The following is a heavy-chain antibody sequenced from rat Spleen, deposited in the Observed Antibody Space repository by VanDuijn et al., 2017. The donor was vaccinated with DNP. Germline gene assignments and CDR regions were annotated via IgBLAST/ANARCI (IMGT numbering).Heavy chain of an antibody. V-gene: IGHV3-1*01. J-gene: IGHJ1*01. CDR1: GYSITRNY. CDR2: INYSGAT. CDR3: ARGLNYGGYIYSWYFDF. Sequence: EVQFQESGPGLVKSSQSLSLTCSVTGYSITRNYWAWIRKFPGNKMEWMGYINYSGATSYNPSLRGRISITRDTSKNQFFLQLNSVTTEDTATYYCARGLNYGGYIYSWYFDFWGPGTMVTVSS. D-gene: IGHD1-11*01.